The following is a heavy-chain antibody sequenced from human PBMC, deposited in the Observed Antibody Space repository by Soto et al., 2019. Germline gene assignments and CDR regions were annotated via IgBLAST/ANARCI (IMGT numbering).Heavy chain of an antibody. J-gene: IGHJ5*02. Sequence: ASVKVSCKASGYSFTGYSMHWVRQAPGQGLEWMGWISAYNGNTNYAQKLQGRVTMTTDTSTSTAYMELRSLRSDDTAVYYCARGYCSSTSCLNWFDPWGQGTLVTVSS. CDR3: ARGYCSSTSCLNWFDP. D-gene: IGHD2-2*01. CDR1: GYSFTGYS. CDR2: ISAYNGNT. V-gene: IGHV1-18*04.